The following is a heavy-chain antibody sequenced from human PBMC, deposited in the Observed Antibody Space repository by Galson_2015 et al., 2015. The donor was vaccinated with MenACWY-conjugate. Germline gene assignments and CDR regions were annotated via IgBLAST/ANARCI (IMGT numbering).Heavy chain of an antibody. Sequence: SLRLSCAASGFSFSDNGMSWVRQAPGKGPEWVSSIGGGGDFTHYADSVRGRFTVSRDSSKSTLRLQMTNLRIEDTAVYYCAKDSGRDW. CDR1: GFSFSDNG. CDR3: AKDSGRDW. J-gene: IGHJ5*01. D-gene: IGHD2-21*01. V-gene: IGHV3-23*01. CDR2: IGGGGDFT.